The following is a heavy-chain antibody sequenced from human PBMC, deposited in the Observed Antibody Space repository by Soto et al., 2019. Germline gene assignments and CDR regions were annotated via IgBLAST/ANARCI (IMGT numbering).Heavy chain of an antibody. Sequence: SVKVSCKVSGGTFSSYAISWVRQAPGQGLEWMGGIIPIFGTANYAQKFQGRVTITADESTSTAYMELSSLRSEDTAVYYCARDWXADSGYDFDVYYYYGMDVWGQGTTVTVS. D-gene: IGHD5-12*01. CDR3: ARDWXADSGYDFDVYYYYGMDV. CDR2: IIPIFGTA. CDR1: GGTFSSYA. J-gene: IGHJ6*02. V-gene: IGHV1-69*13.